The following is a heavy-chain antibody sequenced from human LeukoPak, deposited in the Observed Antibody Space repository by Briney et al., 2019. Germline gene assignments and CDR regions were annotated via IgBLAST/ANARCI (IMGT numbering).Heavy chain of an antibody. J-gene: IGHJ5*02. CDR1: GFTFSSYG. V-gene: IGHV3-30*18. CDR3: AKDHYDTGGTYSFDP. Sequence: PGGSLRLSCAASGFTFSSYGMHWVRQAPGKGLEWEAVISFDGNNKYYADSVKGRFTISRDNSKNRLYLQMNSLRAEDTAVYYCAKDHYDTGGTYSFDPWGQGTLVTVSS. CDR2: ISFDGNNK. D-gene: IGHD2-8*02.